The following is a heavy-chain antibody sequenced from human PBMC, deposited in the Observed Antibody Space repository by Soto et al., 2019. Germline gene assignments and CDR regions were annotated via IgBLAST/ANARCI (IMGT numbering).Heavy chain of an antibody. D-gene: IGHD3-3*01. V-gene: IGHV4-38-2*01. J-gene: IGHJ6*02. CDR2: IYHSGST. CDR3: ASGGYYDFWSGLVEQNHYYYYGMDV. Sequence: SETLSLTCAVSGYSISSGYYWGWIRQPPGKGLEWIGSIYHSGSTYYNPSLKSRVTISVDTSKNQFSLKLSSVTAADTAVYYCASGGYYDFWSGLVEQNHYYYYGMDVWGQGTKVTFSS. CDR1: GYSISSGYY.